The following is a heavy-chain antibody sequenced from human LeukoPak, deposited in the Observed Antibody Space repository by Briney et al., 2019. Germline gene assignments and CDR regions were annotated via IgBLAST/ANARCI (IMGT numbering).Heavy chain of an antibody. D-gene: IGHD3-3*01. V-gene: IGHV4-59*01. Sequence: SETLSLTCTVSGGSISSYYWNWIRQPPGKGLEWIGHIYYSGSTNYNPSLKSRVTISVDTSENQFSLKLSSVTAADTAVYYCARTPPGYYDVWSGYPHYFDYWGQGTLVTVSS. J-gene: IGHJ4*02. CDR2: IYYSGST. CDR1: GGSISSYY. CDR3: ARTPPGYYDVWSGYPHYFDY.